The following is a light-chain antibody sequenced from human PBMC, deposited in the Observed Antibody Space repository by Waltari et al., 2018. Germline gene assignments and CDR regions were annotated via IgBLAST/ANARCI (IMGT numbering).Light chain of an antibody. Sequence: EIVLTQSPGTLSLSPGERATLSCRASQHVTNNYLGWYQQKLGQAPRLLIYGASNRAIGIPDKFTGSGSGTDFTLTISRLEPEDFAVYYCQQYVDSPWTFGQGTNVEIK. V-gene: IGKV3-20*01. CDR2: GAS. CDR1: QHVTNNY. J-gene: IGKJ1*01. CDR3: QQYVDSPWT.